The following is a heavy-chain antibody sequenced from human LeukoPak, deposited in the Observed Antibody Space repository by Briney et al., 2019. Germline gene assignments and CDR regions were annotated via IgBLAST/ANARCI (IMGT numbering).Heavy chain of an antibody. Sequence: KASETLSLTCTVSGGSISSSSYYWGWIRQPPGEGLEWIGSIYYSGSTYYNPSLKSRVTISVDTSKNQFSLKLSSVTAADTAVYYCARVYYSNSYDYWYFDLWGRGTLVTVSS. J-gene: IGHJ2*01. D-gene: IGHD6-13*01. CDR3: ARVYYSNSYDYWYFDL. V-gene: IGHV4-39*07. CDR2: IYYSGST. CDR1: GGSISSSSYY.